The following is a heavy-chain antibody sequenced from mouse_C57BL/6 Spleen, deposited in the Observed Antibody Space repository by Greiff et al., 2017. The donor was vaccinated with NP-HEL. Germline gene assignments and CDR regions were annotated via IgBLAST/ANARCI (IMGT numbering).Heavy chain of an antibody. D-gene: IGHD1-1*01. J-gene: IGHJ1*03. CDR3: ARDYGSSYDWYFDV. CDR2: ISSGSSTI. V-gene: IGHV5-17*01. Sequence: EVMLVESGGGLVKPGGSLKLSCAASGFTFSDYGMHWVRQAPEKGLEWVAYISSGSSTIYYADTVKGRFTISSDNAKNILFLQMTSLRSEDTAMYYCARDYGSSYDWYFDVWGTGTTVTVSS. CDR1: GFTFSDYG.